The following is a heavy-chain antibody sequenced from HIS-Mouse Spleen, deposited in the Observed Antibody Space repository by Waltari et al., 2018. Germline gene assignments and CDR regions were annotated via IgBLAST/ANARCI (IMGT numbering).Heavy chain of an antibody. CDR3: AREIPYSSSWYDWYFDL. V-gene: IGHV4-39*07. D-gene: IGHD6-13*01. Sequence: QLQLQESGPGLVKPSETLSLTCTVPGGPISSSSSYWGWICQPPGKGLEWIGSIYYSGSTYYNPSLKSRVTISVDTSKNQFSLKLSSVTAADTAVYYCAREIPYSSSWYDWYFDLWGRGTLVTVSS. CDR1: GGPISSSSSY. J-gene: IGHJ2*01. CDR2: IYYSGST.